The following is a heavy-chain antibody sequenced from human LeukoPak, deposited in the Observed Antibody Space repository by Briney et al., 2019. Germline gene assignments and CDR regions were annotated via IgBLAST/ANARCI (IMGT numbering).Heavy chain of an antibody. D-gene: IGHD2-15*01. Sequence: PGRSLRLSCAASGYTFSSHGMFWVRQAPGKGLEWVALIWYDGSKKYYADSVKGRFTISRDQSKNTLYLQMNSLTAEDTAVYYCARGRYCNGGSCYCDFWGQGTLVIVSS. V-gene: IGHV3-33*01. J-gene: IGHJ4*02. CDR2: IWYDGSKK. CDR3: ARGRYCNGGSCYCDF. CDR1: GYTFSSHG.